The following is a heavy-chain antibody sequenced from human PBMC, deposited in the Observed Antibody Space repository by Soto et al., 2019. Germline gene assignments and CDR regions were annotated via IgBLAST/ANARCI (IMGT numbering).Heavy chain of an antibody. D-gene: IGHD2-15*01. J-gene: IGHJ4*02. V-gene: IGHV1-69*06. CDR1: GGSLSTNP. Sequence: SSVKVSCKASGGSLSTNPISWVRQAPGQGLEWMGGTGSGTGPGNHAQKFQGRLTVTADKSTSTVYMELTNLSSEDTAVYYCARRDSGGFYRFFDSWGQGTLVTVSS. CDR2: TGSGTGPG. CDR3: ARRDSGGFYRFFDS.